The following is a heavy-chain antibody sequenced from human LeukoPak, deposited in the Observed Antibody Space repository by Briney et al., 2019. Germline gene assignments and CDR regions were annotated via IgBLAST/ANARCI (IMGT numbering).Heavy chain of an antibody. CDR2: IYTSGST. Sequence: PSQTLSLTCTVSGGSISSGSYYWSWIRQPAGKGLEWIGRIYTSGSTNYNPSLKSRVTISVDTSKNQFSLKLSSVTAADTAVYYCARAAGYYSSTSCYGNYNWFDPWGQGTLVTVSS. CDR3: ARAAGYYSSTSCYGNYNWFDP. V-gene: IGHV4-61*02. J-gene: IGHJ5*02. CDR1: GGSISSGSYY. D-gene: IGHD2-2*01.